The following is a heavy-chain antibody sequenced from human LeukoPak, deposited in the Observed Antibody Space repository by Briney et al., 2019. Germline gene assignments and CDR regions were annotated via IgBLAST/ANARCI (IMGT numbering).Heavy chain of an antibody. J-gene: IGHJ4*02. CDR1: GYTLTELS. CDR2: FDPEDGET. Sequence: ASVKVSCKVSGYTLTELSMHWVRQAPGKGLEWMGGFDPEDGETIYAQKFQDRVTMTEDTSTDTAYMELSSLRSEDTAVYYCATGDGGWYSFDYWGQGTLVTVSS. V-gene: IGHV1-24*01. CDR3: ATGDGGWYSFDY. D-gene: IGHD6-19*01.